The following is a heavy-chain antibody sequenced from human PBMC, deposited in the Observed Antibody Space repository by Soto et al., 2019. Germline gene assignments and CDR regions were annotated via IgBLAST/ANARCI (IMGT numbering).Heavy chain of an antibody. CDR2: IYPSGRT. Sequence: QLQLQESGSGLVKPSQTLSLTCAVSGGSISSGGYSWGWNRQPPGKGLEWIGYIYPSGRTYYNPSLKSRATLSVDRSKPQFPLKVGSVTAADTAAYCCARVAGPWGHGALGSVSS. V-gene: IGHV4-30-2*01. CDR1: GGSISSGGYS. J-gene: IGHJ5*02. CDR3: ARVAGP.